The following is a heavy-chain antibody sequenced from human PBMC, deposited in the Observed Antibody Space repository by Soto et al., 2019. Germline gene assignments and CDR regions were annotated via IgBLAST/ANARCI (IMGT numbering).Heavy chain of an antibody. CDR2: IWYDGSNK. Sequence: QVQLVESGGGVVQPGRSLRLSCAASGFTFSSYGMHWVRQAPGKGLEWVAVIWYDGSNKYYADSVKGRFTISRDNSKNTLYLQMNSLRAEDTAVYYCARSHSPDYYCGMDVWGQGTTVTVSS. D-gene: IGHD2-15*01. J-gene: IGHJ6*02. V-gene: IGHV3-33*01. CDR3: ARSHSPDYYCGMDV. CDR1: GFTFSSYG.